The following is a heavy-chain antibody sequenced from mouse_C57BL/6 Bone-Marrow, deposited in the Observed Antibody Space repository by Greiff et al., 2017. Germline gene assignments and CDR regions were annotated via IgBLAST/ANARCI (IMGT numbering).Heavy chain of an antibody. J-gene: IGHJ3*01. D-gene: IGHD2-4*01. Sequence: EVNLVESGGGLVKPGGSLKLSCAASGFTFSDYGMHWVRQAPEKGLEWVAYISSGSSTIYYADTVKGRFTISRDNAKNTLFLQMTSLRSEDTAMYYCARIYYDYDAWFAYWGQGTLVTVSA. V-gene: IGHV5-17*01. CDR3: ARIYYDYDAWFAY. CDR1: GFTFSDYG. CDR2: ISSGSSTI.